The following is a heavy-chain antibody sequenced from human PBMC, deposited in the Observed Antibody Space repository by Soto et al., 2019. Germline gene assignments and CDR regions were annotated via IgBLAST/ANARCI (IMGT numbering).Heavy chain of an antibody. D-gene: IGHD2-2*01. V-gene: IGHV3-23*01. Sequence: GGSLRLSCAASGFTFSSYAMSWVRQAPGKGLEWVSAISGSGGSTYYADSVKGRFTISRDNSKNTLYLQMNSLRAEDTAVYYCAKFSRVTYQLLILPGSRVYWGQGTLVTVSS. CDR2: ISGSGGST. J-gene: IGHJ4*02. CDR1: GFTFSSYA. CDR3: AKFSRVTYQLLILPGSRVY.